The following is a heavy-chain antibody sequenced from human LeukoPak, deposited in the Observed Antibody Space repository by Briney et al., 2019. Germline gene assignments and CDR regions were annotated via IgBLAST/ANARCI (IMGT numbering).Heavy chain of an antibody. V-gene: IGHV4-61*01. D-gene: IGHD3-3*01. J-gene: IGHJ4*02. CDR2: IYYSGST. CDR1: GGSVSGGTYY. CDR3: ARVSKYYDFWSGYYGSDSYYFDY. Sequence: PSETLSLTCTVSGGSVSGGTYYWSWIRQPPGKGLEWIGYIYYSGSTNYNPSFKSRVTISVDTSKNQFSLKLISVTAADTAVYYCARVSKYYDFWSGYYGSDSYYFDYWGQGTLVTVSS.